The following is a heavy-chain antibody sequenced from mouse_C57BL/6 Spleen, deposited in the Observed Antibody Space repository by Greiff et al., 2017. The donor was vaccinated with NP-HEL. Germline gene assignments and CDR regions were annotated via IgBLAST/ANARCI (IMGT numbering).Heavy chain of an antibody. CDR3: ASPYYYGSSSYAMDY. CDR1: GYTFTSYW. V-gene: IGHV1-59*01. D-gene: IGHD1-1*01. J-gene: IGHJ4*01. CDR2: IDPSDSYT. Sequence: QVQLQQPGAELVRPGTSVKLSCKASGYTFTSYWMHWVKQRPRQGLEWIGVIDPSDSYTNYNQKFKGKATLTVDTSSSTAYMQLSSLTSEDSAVYYCASPYYYGSSSYAMDYWGQGTSVTVSS.